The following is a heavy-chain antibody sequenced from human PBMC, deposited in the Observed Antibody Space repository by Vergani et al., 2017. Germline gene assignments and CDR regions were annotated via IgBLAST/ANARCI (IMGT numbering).Heavy chain of an antibody. Sequence: VQLVESGGGLVQPGRSLRLSCTASGFTFGDYAMSWFRQAPGKGLEWVAVISYDGSNKYYADSVKGRFTISRDNSKNTLYLQMNSLRAEDTAVYYCATEGGVVPAATDFDYWGQGTLVTVSS. CDR3: ATEGGVVPAATDFDY. CDR1: GFTFGDYA. CDR2: ISYDGSNK. D-gene: IGHD2-2*01. V-gene: IGHV3-30*04. J-gene: IGHJ4*02.